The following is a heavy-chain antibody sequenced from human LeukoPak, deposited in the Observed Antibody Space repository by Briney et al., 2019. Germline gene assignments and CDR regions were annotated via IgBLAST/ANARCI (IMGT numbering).Heavy chain of an antibody. CDR1: GYTFTSYG. CDR2: ISAYNGNT. D-gene: IGHD6-6*01. Sequence: ASVKVSCKASGYTFTSYGISWVRQAPGQGLEWMGWISAYNGNTNYAQKLQGRVTMTTDTSTSTAYMELRSLRSDDTAVYYCARATNKYLQVAARTGWFDPWGQGTLVTVSS. J-gene: IGHJ5*02. CDR3: ARATNKYLQVAARTGWFDP. V-gene: IGHV1-18*01.